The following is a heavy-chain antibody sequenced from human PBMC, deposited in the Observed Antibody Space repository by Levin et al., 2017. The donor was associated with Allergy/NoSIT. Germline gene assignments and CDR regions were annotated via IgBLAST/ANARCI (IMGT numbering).Heavy chain of an antibody. J-gene: IGHJ4*02. CDR1: GFTFSSYA. V-gene: IGHV3-23*01. Sequence: SCVASGFTFSSYAMTWVRQAPGKRLEWLSSITGSGVDTYHADSVKGRFTISRDNSKNTLYLQMNSLGGEDTAIYYCAKAPQFSCVGRVCYPLDYWGQGTLVTVSS. D-gene: IGHD2-15*01. CDR2: ITGSGVDT. CDR3: AKAPQFSCVGRVCYPLDY.